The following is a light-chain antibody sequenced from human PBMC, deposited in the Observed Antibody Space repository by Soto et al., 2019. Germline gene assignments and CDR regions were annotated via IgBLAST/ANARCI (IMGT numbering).Light chain of an antibody. V-gene: IGKV1-39*01. CDR1: QSISNY. CDR3: QQSYSTPT. Sequence: DIQMTQSPSSLSASVGDRVTITCRASQSISNYLNWYQQKPGKAPKLLIYAASSLQSGVPSRFSGSGSGTDFTLTISSLQPEDFATCYCQQSYSTPTFGQGTKLEIK. J-gene: IGKJ2*01. CDR2: AAS.